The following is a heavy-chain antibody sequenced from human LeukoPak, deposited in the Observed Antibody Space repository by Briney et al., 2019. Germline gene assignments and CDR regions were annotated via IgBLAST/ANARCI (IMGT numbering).Heavy chain of an antibody. CDR3: ARGRFQRWGTIFGVVTTAYYFDY. Sequence: ASVKLSCKASGYTFTSYDINWVRQATGQGLEWMGWINPNSGNTGYAQNFQGRVTITRNTSISTAYMEMSSLRSEDTAVYYCARGRFQRWGTIFGVVTTAYYFDYWGQGTLVTVSS. CDR2: INPNSGNT. D-gene: IGHD3-3*01. J-gene: IGHJ4*02. V-gene: IGHV1-8*03. CDR1: GYTFTSYD.